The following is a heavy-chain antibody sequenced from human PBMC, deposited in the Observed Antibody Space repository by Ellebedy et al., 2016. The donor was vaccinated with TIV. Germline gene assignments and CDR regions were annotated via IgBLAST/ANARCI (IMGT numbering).Heavy chain of an antibody. V-gene: IGHV1-46*01. Sequence: ASVKVSCKASGYRFTFYYMHWVRKAPGQGLEWIGIINPSTGSTHYAQNFQGRVTITRDTSTSTVYMELHSLRSEDTAVYYCARDTEGATGGVDYWGQGILVTVSS. CDR3: ARDTEGATGGVDY. CDR2: INPSTGST. D-gene: IGHD1-26*01. CDR1: GYRFTFYY. J-gene: IGHJ4*02.